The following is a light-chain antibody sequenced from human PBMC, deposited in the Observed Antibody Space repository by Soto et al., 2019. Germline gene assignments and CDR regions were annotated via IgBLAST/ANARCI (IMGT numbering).Light chain of an antibody. J-gene: IGKJ4*02. CDR1: QDISNS. Sequence: DIQMTQSPSPLSASVGDRVTITCRASQDISNSLAWYQQKPGKVPKVLIYATSILESGVPARFSGSGSGTDFTLTISSLQPEDVAAYYCQKCSSAPLPFGGGTKVDIK. CDR2: ATS. V-gene: IGKV1-27*01. CDR3: QKCSSAPLP.